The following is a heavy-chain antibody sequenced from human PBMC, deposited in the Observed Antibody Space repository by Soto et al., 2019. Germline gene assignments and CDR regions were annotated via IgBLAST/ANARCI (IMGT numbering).Heavy chain of an antibody. J-gene: IGHJ6*02. Sequence: QVQLVQSGAEVKEPGYSVRVSCEASGYTFTAYYIHWVRQAHGQGLEWKGCINPKFGDTTYAQDFQGRLTLTRDMSISTVDMDLSRLTSDDPAIYYFARHMVYYYGPGSGNGHGVWGQGTTVNVFS. D-gene: IGHD3-10*01. CDR3: ARHMVYYYGPGSGNGHGV. CDR2: INPKFGDT. V-gene: IGHV1-2*02. CDR1: GYTFTAYY.